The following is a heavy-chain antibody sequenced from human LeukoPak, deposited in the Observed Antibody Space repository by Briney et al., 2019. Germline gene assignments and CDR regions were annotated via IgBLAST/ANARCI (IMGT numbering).Heavy chain of an antibody. CDR2: ISGTGGAK. CDR1: GFSFGNYA. J-gene: IGHJ5*01. Sequence: PGGSLRLSCVASGFSFGNYAMSWVRQAPGKGLQWVAQISGTGGAKWYAGFARDRFTIYSDNSKKTLYLQMSGLRVEDTAMYYCVKDPRDTYGTNWFVSWGQGTLLIVSS. CDR3: VKDPRDTYGTNWFVS. D-gene: IGHD2-21*01. V-gene: IGHV3-23*01.